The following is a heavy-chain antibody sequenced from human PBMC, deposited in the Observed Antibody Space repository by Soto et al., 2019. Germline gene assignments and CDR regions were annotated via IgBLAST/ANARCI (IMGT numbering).Heavy chain of an antibody. CDR3: ARSQGSSTSLEIYYYYYYGMDV. CDR2: IIPISGTA. D-gene: IGHD2-2*01. Sequence: SVKVSCKASGGTFSSYAISWVRQAPGQGLEWMGGIIPISGTANYAQKFQGRVTITADESTSTAYMELSSLRSEDTAVYYCARSQGSSTSLEIYYYYYYGMDVWGQGTTVT. J-gene: IGHJ6*02. CDR1: GGTFSSYA. V-gene: IGHV1-69*13.